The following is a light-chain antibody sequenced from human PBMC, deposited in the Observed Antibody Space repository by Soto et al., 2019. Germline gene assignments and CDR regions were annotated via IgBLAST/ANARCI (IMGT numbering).Light chain of an antibody. CDR1: SSDVGGYNY. J-gene: IGLJ1*01. CDR3: SSYVGSNNFV. CDR2: EVS. Sequence: QSALTQPPSASGSPGQSVTISCTGTSSDVGGYNYVSWYQQHPGKAPKLMIYEVSKLPSGVPDRFSGSKSGNTASLNVSGLQAEDEADYYCSSYVGSNNFVFGTGTKVT. V-gene: IGLV2-8*01.